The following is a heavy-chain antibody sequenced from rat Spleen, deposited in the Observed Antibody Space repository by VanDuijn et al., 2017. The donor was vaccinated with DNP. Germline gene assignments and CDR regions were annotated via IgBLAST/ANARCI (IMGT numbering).Heavy chain of an antibody. Sequence: EVQLVQSGGGLVQPGRSLKLSCAASGFTFSDYYMAWVRQAPKKGLEWVATIIYDGSRTYYRDSVKGRFTISSDNAKSTLYLQMNSLRSEDMATYYCARPNYYAGSYPHYWGQGVMVTVSS. CDR1: GFTFSDYY. CDR2: IIYDGSRT. J-gene: IGHJ2*01. CDR3: ARPNYYAGSYPHY. D-gene: IGHD1-12*02. V-gene: IGHV5-22*01.